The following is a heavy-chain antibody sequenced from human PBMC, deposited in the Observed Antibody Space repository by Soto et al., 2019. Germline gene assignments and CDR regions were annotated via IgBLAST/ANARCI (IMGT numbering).Heavy chain of an antibody. CDR1: GFTFDDYG. CDR2: INWNGGST. V-gene: IGHV3-20*04. Sequence: GGSLRLSCAASGFTFDDYGMSWVRQAPGKGLEWVSGINWNGGSTGYADSVKGRFTISRDNAKNSLYLQMNSLRAEDTALYYCARAQYYYDSSPPDYWGQGTLVTVSS. D-gene: IGHD3-22*01. J-gene: IGHJ4*02. CDR3: ARAQYYYDSSPPDY.